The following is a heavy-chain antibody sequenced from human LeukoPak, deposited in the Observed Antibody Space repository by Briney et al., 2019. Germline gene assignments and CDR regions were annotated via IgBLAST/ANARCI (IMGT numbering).Heavy chain of an antibody. Sequence: GGSLRLSCAASGFTFSSYAMSWVRQAPGKGLEWVSAISGSGGSTYCADSVKGRFTISRDNSKNTLYLQMTSLRAEDTAVYYCPKDPPPPNGDSPPIFDYGGQEPRVPVS. D-gene: IGHD4-17*01. CDR1: GFTFSSYA. CDR3: PKDPPPPNGDSPPIFDY. V-gene: IGHV3-23*01. CDR2: ISGSGGST. J-gene: IGHJ4*02.